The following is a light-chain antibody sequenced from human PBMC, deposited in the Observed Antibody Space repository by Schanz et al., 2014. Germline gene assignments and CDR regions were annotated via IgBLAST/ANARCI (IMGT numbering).Light chain of an antibody. CDR2: GAS. V-gene: IGKV3-15*01. J-gene: IGKJ1*01. Sequence: EIVMTQSPAILSVSPGEGATLSCRASQSVSSNSAWYQQKPGQAPRLLIYGASTRATDIPARFSGSGSETEFTLTISSLQSEDFAVYYCQQYGNSPRTFGQGTKVEIK. CDR1: QSVSSN. CDR3: QQYGNSPRT.